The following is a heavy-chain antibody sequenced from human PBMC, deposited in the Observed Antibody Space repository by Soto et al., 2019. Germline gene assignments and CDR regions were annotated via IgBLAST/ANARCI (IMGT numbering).Heavy chain of an antibody. V-gene: IGHV1-46*01. Sequence: QVRLLQSGAEVKKPGASVQVSCKAFGYIFTNYFMHWVRQAPGQGLEWMGFINPSGGSTKYAQKCQGRVTMTSDTSTGTVYMELSSLRSDDTAVYYCVRGLGHCNGGGCQSWGQGSLVTVSS. J-gene: IGHJ5*02. CDR1: GYIFTNYF. CDR2: INPSGGST. CDR3: VRGLGHCNGGGCQS. D-gene: IGHD2-15*01.